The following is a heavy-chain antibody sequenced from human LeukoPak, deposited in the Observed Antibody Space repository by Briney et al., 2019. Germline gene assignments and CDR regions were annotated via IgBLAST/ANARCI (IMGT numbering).Heavy chain of an antibody. Sequence: SETLSLTCTVSGGSISSYYWSWIRQPPGKGLEWIGYIYYSGSTNYNPSLKSRATISVDTSKNQFSLKLSSVTAADTAAYYCARQVTYYDFWSGYYTSENFDYWGQGTLVTVSS. CDR2: IYYSGST. D-gene: IGHD3-3*01. CDR3: ARQVTYYDFWSGYYTSENFDY. J-gene: IGHJ4*02. V-gene: IGHV4-59*08. CDR1: GGSISSYY.